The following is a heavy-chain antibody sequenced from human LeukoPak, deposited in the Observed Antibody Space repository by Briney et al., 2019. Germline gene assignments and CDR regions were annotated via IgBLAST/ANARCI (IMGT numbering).Heavy chain of an antibody. CDR1: GFTFTDYA. D-gene: IGHD4-11*01. V-gene: IGHV3-23*01. CDR2: ISGSGGKT. J-gene: IGHJ3*02. Sequence: GGSLRLSCVASGFTFTDYAMTWVRQAPGKGLEWVSSISGSGGKTYYADSVKGRFTISRDNSRNTLYLQMNSLRAEDTAVYYCARDHRIVTTHHDAFDIWGQGTMVTVSS. CDR3: ARDHRIVTTHHDAFDI.